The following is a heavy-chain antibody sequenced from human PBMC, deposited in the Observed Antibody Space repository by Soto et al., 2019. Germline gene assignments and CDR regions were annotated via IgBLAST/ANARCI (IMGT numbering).Heavy chain of an antibody. CDR3: ARVKKVVPVSWLDP. CDR2: ISAYNGNT. CDR1: GYTFTSYG. Sequence: QVQLVQSGGEVKKPGASVKVSCKASGYTFTSYGINWVRQAPGQGLEWMGWISAYNGNTNYAQKFQGRVTMTTDTSTSTAYMELRSLRSDDTAVYYCARVKKVVPVSWLDPWGQEPWSPSPQ. J-gene: IGHJ5*02. V-gene: IGHV1-18*01. D-gene: IGHD3-10*02.